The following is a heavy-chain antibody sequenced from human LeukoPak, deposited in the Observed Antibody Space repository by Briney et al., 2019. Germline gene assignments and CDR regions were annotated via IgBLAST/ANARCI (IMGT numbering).Heavy chain of an antibody. CDR1: GYTFTDYY. J-gene: IGHJ5*02. Sequence: ASVKVSCKASGYTFTDYYMHWVRQAPGQGLEWMGWINPNSGGTNYAQNFQGRVTMTRDTSISTAYMEFSRLRSDDTAMYYCARDVFAEYSTHHKFDPWGQGTLVIVSS. CDR3: ARDVFAEYSTHHKFDP. D-gene: IGHD6-6*01. CDR2: INPNSGGT. V-gene: IGHV1-2*02.